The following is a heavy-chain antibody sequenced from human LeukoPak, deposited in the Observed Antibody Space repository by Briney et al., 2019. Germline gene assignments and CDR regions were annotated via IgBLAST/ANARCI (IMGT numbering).Heavy chain of an antibody. CDR1: GYTLTELS. J-gene: IGHJ4*02. CDR2: FDPEDGET. CDR3: ARDHDPYYYDSSGYYY. D-gene: IGHD3-22*01. Sequence: ASVKVSCKVSGYTLTELSMHWVRQAPGKGLEWMGGFDPEDGETIYAQKFQGRVTMTTDTSTSTAYMELRSLRSDDTAVYYCARDHDPYYYDSSGYYYWGQGTLVTVSS. V-gene: IGHV1-24*01.